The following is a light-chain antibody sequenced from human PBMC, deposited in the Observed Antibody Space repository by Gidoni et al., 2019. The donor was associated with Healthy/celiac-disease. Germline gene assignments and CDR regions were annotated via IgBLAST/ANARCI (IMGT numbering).Light chain of an antibody. Sequence: EIVLTQSPATLSLSPGESATLSCRASQSVSSYLAWYQQKPGQAPRLLIYDASNRATGIPARFSGSGSGTDFTRTISSLEPEDFAVYYCQQRRTFGGGTKVEIK. CDR2: DAS. V-gene: IGKV3-11*01. CDR3: QQRRT. CDR1: QSVSSY. J-gene: IGKJ4*01.